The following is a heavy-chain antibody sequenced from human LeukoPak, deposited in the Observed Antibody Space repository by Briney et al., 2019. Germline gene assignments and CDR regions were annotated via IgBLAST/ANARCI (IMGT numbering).Heavy chain of an antibody. CDR2: INPNSGGT. D-gene: IGHD3-10*01. Sequence: GASVKVSCKASGYTFTGYYMHWVRQAPEQGLEWMGWINPNSGGTNYAQKFQGRVTMTRDTSISTAYMELSRLRSDDTAVYYCARELWFGESHYYGMDVWGQGTTVTVSS. CDR3: ARELWFGESHYYGMDV. J-gene: IGHJ6*02. V-gene: IGHV1-2*02. CDR1: GYTFTGYY.